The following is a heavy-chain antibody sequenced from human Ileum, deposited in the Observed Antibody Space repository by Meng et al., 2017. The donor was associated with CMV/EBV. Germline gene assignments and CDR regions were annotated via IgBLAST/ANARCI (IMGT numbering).Heavy chain of an antibody. CDR2: IYDSGRT. D-gene: IGHD3/OR15-3a*01. Sequence: SETLSLTCAVSGGSISSSHWWTWVRQSPGKGLEWIGEIYDSGRTNYNSPLNNQVTISIDKSKNQFSLKLSSVTAADTAVYYCAIFAIVGLVDYYALDVWGQGTTVTVSS. CDR1: GGSISSSHW. J-gene: IGHJ6*02. CDR3: AIFAIVGLVDYYALDV. V-gene: IGHV4-4*02.